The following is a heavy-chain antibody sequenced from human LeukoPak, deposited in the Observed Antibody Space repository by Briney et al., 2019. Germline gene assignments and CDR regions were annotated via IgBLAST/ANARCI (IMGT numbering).Heavy chain of an antibody. CDR3: ARVRSTPHGYMDV. J-gene: IGHJ6*03. CDR1: GFTFSSYS. D-gene: IGHD3-3*01. V-gene: IGHV3-21*01. CDR2: SSSSSSYI. Sequence: KPGGSLRLSCAASGFTFSSYSMNWVRQAPGKGLEWVSSSSSSSSYIYYADSVKGRFTISRDNAKNSLYPQMNSLRAEDTAVYYCARVRSTPHGYMDVWGKGTTVTVSS.